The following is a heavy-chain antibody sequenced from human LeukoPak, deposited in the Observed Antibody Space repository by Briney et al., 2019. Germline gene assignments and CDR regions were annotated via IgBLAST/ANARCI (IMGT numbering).Heavy chain of an antibody. CDR1: GFTFSSYG. V-gene: IGHV3-30*18. D-gene: IGHD4-11*01. J-gene: IGHJ4*02. CDR3: AKVLEGDYSNYSGSFGY. Sequence: GGSLRLSCAASGFTFSSYGMHWVRQAPGKGLEWVAVISYDGSNKYYADSVKGRFTISRDNSKNTLYLQMTSLRAEDTAVYYCAKVLEGDYSNYSGSFGYWGQGTLVTVSS. CDR2: ISYDGSNK.